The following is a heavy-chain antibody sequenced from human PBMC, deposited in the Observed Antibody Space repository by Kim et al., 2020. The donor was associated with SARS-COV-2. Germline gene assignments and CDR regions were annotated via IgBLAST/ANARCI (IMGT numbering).Heavy chain of an antibody. CDR3: ARAQLEYYYYYGMDV. V-gene: IGHV3-33*01. Sequence: GGSLRLSCAASGFTFSSYGRHWVRQAPGKGLEWVAGIWYDGSNKYYADSVKGRFTISRDNYKNTLYLQMNSLRAEDTAVYYCARAQLEYYYYYGMDVWGQGTTVTVSS. D-gene: IGHD2-2*01. CDR1: GFTFSSYG. J-gene: IGHJ6*02. CDR2: IWYDGSNK.